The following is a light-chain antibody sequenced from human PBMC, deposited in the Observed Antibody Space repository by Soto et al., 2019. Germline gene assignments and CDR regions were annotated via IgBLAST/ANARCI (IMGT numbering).Light chain of an antibody. CDR2: DAS. V-gene: IGKV3-11*01. J-gene: IGKJ5*01. Sequence: EAVLTQSPATLSLSPGETATLSCRDSRHIDSYVAWYQQKPGQAPRLLIYDASNRATGIPARFSGSGSGTDFTLTISSREPEDFAVYYCQPRKYWPPLTFGQGTRLE. CDR3: QPRKYWPPLT. CDR1: RHIDSY.